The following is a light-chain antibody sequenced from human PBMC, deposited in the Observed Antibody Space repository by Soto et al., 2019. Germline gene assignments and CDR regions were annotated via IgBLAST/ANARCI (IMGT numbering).Light chain of an antibody. V-gene: IGKV3-20*01. CDR2: GAS. CDR1: QSFSRSY. CDR3: HQYARSPRT. Sequence: EIVLTQSPGTLSLSPGERASLSCRASQSFSRSYLAWYQQKPGQAPRLLIYGASNRATGIPDRFSGSGSGTDFTLTISRLEPEDFAVYYCHQYARSPRTFGQGTKVEIK. J-gene: IGKJ1*01.